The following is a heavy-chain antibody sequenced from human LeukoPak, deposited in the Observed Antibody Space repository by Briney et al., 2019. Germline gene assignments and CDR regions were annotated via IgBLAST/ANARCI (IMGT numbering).Heavy chain of an antibody. CDR1: GFTFSSSA. J-gene: IGHJ4*02. V-gene: IGHV3-30*02. CDR3: AKDGSWSCTD. CDR2: IAHHGNNK. Sequence: GGSLRLSCGASGFTFSSSAMHWVRQGPGKGLEWVAYIAHHGNNKYYADAVKGRFTISRDNSKGSLYLQMTSLRADDTAVYYCAKDGSWSCTDWGQGTLVRVSS. D-gene: IGHD2-8*02.